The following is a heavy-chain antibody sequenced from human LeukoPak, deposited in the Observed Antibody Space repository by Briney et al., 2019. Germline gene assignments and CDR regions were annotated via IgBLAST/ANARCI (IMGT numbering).Heavy chain of an antibody. J-gene: IGHJ4*02. Sequence: ASVKVSCKASGGTFSSYAISWVRQAPGQGLEWMGWINPNSGGTNYAQKFQGRVTMTRDTSISTAYMELSDLRSDDTAVYYCARPNYYDSSGHFDYWGQGALVTVSS. CDR1: GGTFSSYA. CDR3: ARPNYYDSSGHFDY. D-gene: IGHD3-22*01. CDR2: INPNSGGT. V-gene: IGHV1-2*02.